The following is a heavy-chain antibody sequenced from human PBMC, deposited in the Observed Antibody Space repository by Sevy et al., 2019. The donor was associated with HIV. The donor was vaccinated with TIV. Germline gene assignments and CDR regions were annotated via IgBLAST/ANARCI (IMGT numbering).Heavy chain of an antibody. CDR3: AKGGFGELLYYTNWFDP. D-gene: IGHD3-10*01. J-gene: IGHJ5*02. V-gene: IGHV3-23*01. CDR2: ISGSGGST. CDR1: GFTFSSYA. Sequence: GGSLRLSCAASGFTFSSYAMSWVRQAPGKGLEWVSAISGSGGSTYYADSVKGRFTNSRDNSKNTLYLQMNSLRAEDTAVYYCAKGGFGELLYYTNWFDPWGQGTLVTVSS.